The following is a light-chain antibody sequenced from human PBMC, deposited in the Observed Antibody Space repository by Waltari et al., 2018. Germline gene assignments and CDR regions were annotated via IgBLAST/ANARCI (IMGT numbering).Light chain of an antibody. CDR3: HQYGSSRWT. V-gene: IGKV3-20*01. CDR1: QSVSNTY. Sequence: EIVLTQSPGTLSLSPGERANLSCRASQSVSNTYLAWYQQKNGQAPRVLIYGGSNRATGIPDRFSGSGSGTDFTLTISRLEPEDFAVYYCHQYGSSRWTFGQGTKVEIK. CDR2: GGS. J-gene: IGKJ1*01.